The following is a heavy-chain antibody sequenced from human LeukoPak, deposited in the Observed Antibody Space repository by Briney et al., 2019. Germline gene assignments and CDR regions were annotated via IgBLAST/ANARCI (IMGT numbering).Heavy chain of an antibody. CDR3: ARERSSGYLAHPYFDY. CDR1: GGSISSYY. CDR2: IYYSGST. Sequence: SETLSLTCTVSGGSISSYYWSWIRQPPGKGLEWIGYIYYSGSTNYNPSLKSRVTISVDTSKNQFSLKLSSVTAADTAVYYCARERSSGYLAHPYFDYWGQGTLVTVSS. J-gene: IGHJ4*02. D-gene: IGHD3-22*01. V-gene: IGHV4-59*01.